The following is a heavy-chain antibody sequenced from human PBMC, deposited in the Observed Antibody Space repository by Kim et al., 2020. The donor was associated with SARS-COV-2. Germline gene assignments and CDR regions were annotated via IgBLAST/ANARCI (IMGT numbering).Heavy chain of an antibody. J-gene: IGHJ6*02. CDR3: ARWGCSGGSCYDPYDYYYGMDV. Sequence: ASVKVSCKASGYTFTSYAMNWVRQAPGQGLEWMGWINTNTGNPTYAQGFTGRFFFTLDTPVSTAYLQISSLKAEDTAVYYCARWGCSGGSCYDPYDYYYGMDVWGQGTTVTVSS. D-gene: IGHD2-15*01. CDR1: GYTFTSYA. V-gene: IGHV7-4-1*02. CDR2: INTNTGNP.